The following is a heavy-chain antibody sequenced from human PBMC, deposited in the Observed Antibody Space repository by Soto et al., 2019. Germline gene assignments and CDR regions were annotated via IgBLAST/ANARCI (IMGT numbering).Heavy chain of an antibody. CDR1: GFTVSSNY. Sequence: GGSLRLSCPASGFTVSSNYMSWVRQAPGKGLEWVSVIYSGGSTYYADSVKGRFTISRHNSKNTLYLQMNSLRAEDTAVYYCARAVVDFWSGYYEFDYWGQGTLVTVSS. V-gene: IGHV3-53*04. CDR3: ARAVVDFWSGYYEFDY. D-gene: IGHD3-3*01. J-gene: IGHJ4*02. CDR2: IYSGGST.